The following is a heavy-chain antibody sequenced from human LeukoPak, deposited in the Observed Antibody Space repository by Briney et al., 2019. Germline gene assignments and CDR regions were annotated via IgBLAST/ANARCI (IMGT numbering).Heavy chain of an antibody. CDR2: IYTSGST. Sequence: SETLSLPCTVSGGPISRYHWRWIRQPAGKGLEWIGRIYTSGSTNYNPSLKSRVTMSVDTSKNQFSLKLSSVTAADTAVYYCARDREVGYWGQGTLVTVSS. D-gene: IGHD1-26*01. J-gene: IGHJ4*02. CDR3: ARDREVGY. V-gene: IGHV4-4*07. CDR1: GGPISRYH.